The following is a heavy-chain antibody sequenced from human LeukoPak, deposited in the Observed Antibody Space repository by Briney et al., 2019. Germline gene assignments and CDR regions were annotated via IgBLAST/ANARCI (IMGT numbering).Heavy chain of an antibody. D-gene: IGHD3-22*01. CDR1: GFTFSRCW. J-gene: IGHJ4*02. CDR2: IKQDGSEK. V-gene: IGHV3-7*01. Sequence: GRSLRLSCAASGFTFSRCWMSWVRQAPGKGLEWVANIKQDGSEKYYVDSVKGRFTISRDNAKNSLYLQMNSLRAEDTAVYYCARDKEDYDSSGYTLDYWGQGILVTVSS. CDR3: ARDKEDYDSSGYTLDY.